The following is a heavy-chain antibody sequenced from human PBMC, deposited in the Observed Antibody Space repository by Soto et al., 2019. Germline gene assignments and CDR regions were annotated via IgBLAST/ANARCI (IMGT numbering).Heavy chain of an antibody. J-gene: IGHJ6*02. D-gene: IGHD3-3*01. CDR3: ARTKIPTYYDFWSGYVAFAYGMDV. CDR1: GSTFSSYA. V-gene: IGHV3-30-3*01. CDR2: ISYDGSNK. Sequence: QVQLVESGGGVVQPGRSLRLSCAASGSTFSSYAMHWVRQAPGKGLEWVAVISYDGSNKYYADSVKGRFTISRDNSKNTLYLQMNSLRAEDTAVYYCARTKIPTYYDFWSGYVAFAYGMDVWGQGTTVTVSS.